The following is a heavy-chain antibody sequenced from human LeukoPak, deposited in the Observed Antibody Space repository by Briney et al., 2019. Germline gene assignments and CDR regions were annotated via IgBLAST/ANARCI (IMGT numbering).Heavy chain of an antibody. D-gene: IGHD5-18*01. V-gene: IGHV1-24*01. CDR3: ASVDTAMVTLFN. Sequence: ASVKVSCKVSGYTLTELSMHWVRQAPGKGVEWMGGFDPEDGETIYAQKFQGRVTMTEDTSTDTAYMELSSLRSEDTAVYYCASVDTAMVTLFNWGQGTLVTVSS. CDR2: FDPEDGET. J-gene: IGHJ4*02. CDR1: GYTLTELS.